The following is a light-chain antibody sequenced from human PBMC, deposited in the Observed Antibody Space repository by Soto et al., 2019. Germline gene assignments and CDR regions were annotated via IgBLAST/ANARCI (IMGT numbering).Light chain of an antibody. CDR3: NPYTSSNSRPYV. CDR2: EVS. CDR1: TNDVGGYNY. J-gene: IGLJ1*01. V-gene: IGLV2-14*01. Sequence: QSVLTQPASVSGSPGQSITISCTGTTNDVGGYNYVSWYQQHPGKAPKLLIFEVSSRPSGVSNRFSGSKSGNTASLTISAPQADDQADYFRNPYTSSNSRPYVFGTGTKVTVL.